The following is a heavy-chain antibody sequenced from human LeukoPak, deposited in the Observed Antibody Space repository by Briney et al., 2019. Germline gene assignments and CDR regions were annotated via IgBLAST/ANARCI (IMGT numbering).Heavy chain of an antibody. CDR3: AELGITMIGGV. J-gene: IGHJ6*04. Sequence: PGGSLRLSCAASGFSVRTTFMSWVRQTPDKGLEWVSLISGGGYTTYYADSVKGRFTISRDNAKNSLYLQMNSLRAEDTAVYYCAELGITMIGGVWGKGTTVTISS. CDR2: ISGGGYTT. V-gene: IGHV3-48*04. D-gene: IGHD3-10*02. CDR1: GFSVRTTF.